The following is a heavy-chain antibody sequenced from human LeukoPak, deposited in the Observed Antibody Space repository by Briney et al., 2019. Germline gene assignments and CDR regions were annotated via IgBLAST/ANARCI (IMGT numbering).Heavy chain of an antibody. J-gene: IGHJ4*02. Sequence: GGSLRLSCAASGFTYSLFWMSWVRQAPGKGLEWVANIKEDGSEKYYVDSVKGRFTISRDNAENSLYLQMNSLRAEDTAVYYCVREGKWEMTTTTGSFDYWGQGTLVTVSS. CDR3: VREGKWEMTTTTGSFDY. V-gene: IGHV3-7*01. CDR1: GFTYSLFW. CDR2: IKEDGSEK. D-gene: IGHD5-24*01.